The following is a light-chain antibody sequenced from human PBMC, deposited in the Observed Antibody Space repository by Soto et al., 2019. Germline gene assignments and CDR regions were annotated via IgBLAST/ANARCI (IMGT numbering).Light chain of an antibody. J-gene: IGKJ5*01. CDR3: QQYGGSHRIT. CDR1: ERLSSVY. Sequence: EIVLTQSPGTLSLSPGEMSPLSCRASERLSSVYLAWYQQRPGQPPRLLIYGASNRATGIPDRFSGSGSGTDFTLIINRLETEDVAIYYCQQYGGSHRITFGQGTRLEI. V-gene: IGKV3-20*01. CDR2: GAS.